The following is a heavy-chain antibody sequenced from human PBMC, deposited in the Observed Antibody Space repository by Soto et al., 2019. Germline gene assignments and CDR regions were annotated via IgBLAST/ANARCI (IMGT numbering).Heavy chain of an antibody. CDR1: GYTFTSYG. D-gene: IGHD2-15*01. CDR2: ISAYNGNT. Sequence: GASVKVSCKASGYTFTSYGISWVRQAPGQGLEWMGWISAYNGNTNYAQKLQGRVTMTTDTSTSTAYMELRSLRSDDTAVYYCARYLSGGSLHGQAYYYGMDVWGQGTTVTVSS. J-gene: IGHJ6*02. V-gene: IGHV1-18*01. CDR3: ARYLSGGSLHGQAYYYGMDV.